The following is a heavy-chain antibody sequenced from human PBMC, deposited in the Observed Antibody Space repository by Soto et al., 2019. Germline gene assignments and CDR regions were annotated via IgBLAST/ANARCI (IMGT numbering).Heavy chain of an antibody. CDR1: GGSISSYY. CDR2: VHHSWSS. D-gene: IGHD3-9*01. CDR3: ARSQAGDILTGYTPTGETPTYYYGMDV. Sequence: SETLSLTCTVSGGSISSYYWSWFRQSPGKRMEWIGYVHHSWSSSYNPSLQSRVTISLDTSKNQFSLKLSSVTAADTAVYYCARSQAGDILTGYTPTGETPTYYYGMDVWGQGTTVTVS. J-gene: IGHJ6*02. V-gene: IGHV4-4*08.